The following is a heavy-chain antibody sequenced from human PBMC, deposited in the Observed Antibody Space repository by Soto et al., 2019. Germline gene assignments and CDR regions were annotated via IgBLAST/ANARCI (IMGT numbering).Heavy chain of an antibody. CDR2: IYHSGST. V-gene: IGHV4-4*02. J-gene: IGHJ4*02. CDR3: ARDGYCSGGSCYKDY. CDR1: GGSISSSNW. Sequence: SETLSLTCAVSGGSISSSNWWSWVRQTPGKGLEWIGEIYHSGSTNYNPSLKSLVTISVDKSKNQFSLKLSSVTAADTAVYYCARDGYCSGGSCYKDYWGQGTLVTVSS. D-gene: IGHD2-15*01.